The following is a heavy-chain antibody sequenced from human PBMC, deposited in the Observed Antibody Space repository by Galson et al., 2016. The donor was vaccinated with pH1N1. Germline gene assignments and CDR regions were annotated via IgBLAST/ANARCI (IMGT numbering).Heavy chain of an antibody. V-gene: IGHV3-9*01. J-gene: IGHJ4*02. CDR2: ISWNSGSI. Sequence: SLRISCAASGFTFDDYAMHWVRQGPGKGLEWVSGISWNSGSIGYADSVKGRFTISRDNAKNSLYLQMISLRAEDTALYYCAKVAGYFSGWYDYWGQGTLVTVSS. CDR3: AKVAGYFSGWYDY. D-gene: IGHD6-19*01. CDR1: GFTFDDYA.